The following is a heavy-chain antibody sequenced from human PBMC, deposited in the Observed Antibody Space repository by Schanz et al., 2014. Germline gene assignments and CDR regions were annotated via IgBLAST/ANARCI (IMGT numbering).Heavy chain of an antibody. CDR3: VRVPSRDVSFDL. CDR2: ISANNGNT. CDR1: GYTFTNYG. V-gene: IGHV1-18*01. J-gene: IGHJ2*01. Sequence: QVQLVQSGAEVKKPGASVGVSCKASGYTFTNYGVTWVRQAPGQGLEWMGWISANNGNTNYAQKFQGRVTMTTDTSTSTAYMELSSLRSDDTAHYYCVRVPSRDVSFDLWGRGTLVTVSS. D-gene: IGHD3-16*01.